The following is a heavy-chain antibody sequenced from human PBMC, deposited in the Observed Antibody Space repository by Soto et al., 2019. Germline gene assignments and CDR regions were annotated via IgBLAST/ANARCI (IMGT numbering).Heavy chain of an antibody. V-gene: IGHV5-51*01. D-gene: IGHD5-12*01. J-gene: IGHJ4*02. Sequence: GESLKISCKGSGYIFATYWIGWVRQMPGKGLEWMGIIYPGNSDTRYSPSFQGQVTISADKSISTAFLQWSSLKASDTAMYYCARHPYSGYRGHFEYWGQGTPVTVS. CDR3: ARHPYSGYRGHFEY. CDR2: IYPGNSDT. CDR1: GYIFATYW.